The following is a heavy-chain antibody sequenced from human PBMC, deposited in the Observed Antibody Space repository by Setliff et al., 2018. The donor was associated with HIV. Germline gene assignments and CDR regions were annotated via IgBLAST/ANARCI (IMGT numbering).Heavy chain of an antibody. CDR2: ISWDGGST. D-gene: IGHD5-12*01. CDR3: AKFLIVATNRWFDP. V-gene: IGHV3-43D*03. Sequence: HPGGSLRLSCAASGFTFDDYAMHWVRQAPGKGLEWVSLISWDGGSTYYADSVKGRFTISRDNSKNSLYLQMNSLRAEDTAVYYCAKFLIVATNRWFDPWGQGTLVTVSS. J-gene: IGHJ5*02. CDR1: GFTFDDYA.